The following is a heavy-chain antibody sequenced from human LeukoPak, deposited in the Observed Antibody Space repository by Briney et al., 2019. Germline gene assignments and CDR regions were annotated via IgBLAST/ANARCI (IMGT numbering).Heavy chain of an antibody. Sequence: PGGSLRLSCTASGFTSSSYAMTWVRQAPGKGLECVSVISGIGTTTYYADSVKGRFTISRDNSKNTLFLQMNSLRVEDTATYYCTKKRTTSVTDWFDPWGQGTLVTVSS. J-gene: IGHJ5*02. CDR1: GFTSSSYA. CDR2: ISGIGTTT. CDR3: TKKRTTSVTDWFDP. D-gene: IGHD4-17*01. V-gene: IGHV3-23*01.